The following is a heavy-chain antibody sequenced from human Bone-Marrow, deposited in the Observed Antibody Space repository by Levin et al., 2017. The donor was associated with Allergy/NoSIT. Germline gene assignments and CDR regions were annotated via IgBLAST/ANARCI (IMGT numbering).Heavy chain of an antibody. Sequence: GESLKISCAASGFTFSSYAMSWVRQAPGKGLEWVSGISGSGSSTYYADSVKGRFTIYRDNSKNTVFLQMNSLRAEDTAVYFCASVVVAARRFDYWGQGTLVTVSS. CDR1: GFTFSSYA. J-gene: IGHJ4*02. CDR2: ISGSGSST. D-gene: IGHD2-15*01. CDR3: ASVVVAARRFDY. V-gene: IGHV3-23*01.